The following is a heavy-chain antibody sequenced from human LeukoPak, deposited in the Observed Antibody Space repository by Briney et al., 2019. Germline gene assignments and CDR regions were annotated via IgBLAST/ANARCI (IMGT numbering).Heavy chain of an antibody. CDR2: IYYSGST. Sequence: SETLSLTCTVSGGSISSSSYYWGWIRQPPGKGLEWIGSIYYSGSTYYNPSLKSRVTISVDTSKNQFSLKLRSVTAADTAVYYCARHPLYDYVWGSYAYYFDYWGQGTLVTVSS. CDR3: ARHPLYDYVWGSYAYYFDY. J-gene: IGHJ4*02. V-gene: IGHV4-39*01. CDR1: GGSISSSSYY. D-gene: IGHD3-16*01.